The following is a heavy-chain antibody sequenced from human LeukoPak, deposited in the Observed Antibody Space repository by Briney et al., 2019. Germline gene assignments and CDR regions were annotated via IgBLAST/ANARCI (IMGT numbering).Heavy chain of an antibody. CDR2: ISSSSSTI. CDR1: GFTFSSYN. V-gene: IGHV3-48*01. J-gene: IGHJ4*02. Sequence: GGSLRLSCAASGFTFSSYNMNWVRQAPGKGLEWVSYISSSSSTIYYADPVKGRFTISRDNAKNSLYLQMNSLRAEDTAVYYCARNTAVDYWGQGTLVTVSS. CDR3: ARNTAVDY. D-gene: IGHD5-18*01.